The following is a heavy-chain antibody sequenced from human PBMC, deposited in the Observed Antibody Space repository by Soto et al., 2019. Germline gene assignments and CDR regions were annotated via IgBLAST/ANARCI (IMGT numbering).Heavy chain of an antibody. CDR2: IYSGGST. CDR1: GFTVSSNY. Sequence: EVQLVESGGGLVQPGGSLRLSCAASGFTVSSNYMSWVRQAPGKGLEWVSVIYSGGSTYYADSVKGRFTISRDNSKNTLYLQMNSLRAEDTAVYYCASDDSSSLYYFDYWGQGTLVTVSS. CDR3: ASDDSSSLYYFDY. D-gene: IGHD6-13*01. V-gene: IGHV3-66*01. J-gene: IGHJ4*02.